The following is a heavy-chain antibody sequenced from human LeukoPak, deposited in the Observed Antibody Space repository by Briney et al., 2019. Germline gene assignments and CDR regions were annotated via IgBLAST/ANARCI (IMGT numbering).Heavy chain of an antibody. D-gene: IGHD1-26*01. J-gene: IGHJ4*02. CDR3: ARIPMGGSYYVYYFDY. CDR2: IYYSGST. V-gene: IGHV4-39*07. Sequence: SETLSLTCTVSGGSISSSSYYWGWIRQPPGKGLEWIGSIYYSGSTYYNPSLESRVTISVDTSKKQISLILKSVTAADTAVYYCARIPMGGSYYVYYFDYWGQGTLVTVSS. CDR1: GGSISSSSYY.